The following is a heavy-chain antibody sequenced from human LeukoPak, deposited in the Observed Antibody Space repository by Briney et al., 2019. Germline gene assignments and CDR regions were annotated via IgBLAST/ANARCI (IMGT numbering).Heavy chain of an antibody. V-gene: IGHV1-69*06. CDR1: GGTFSSYA. Sequence: SVKASCKASGGTFSSYAISWVRQAPGQGLEWMGGIIPIFGTANYAQKFQGRVTITADKSTSTAYMELSSLRSEDTAVYYCARGPGIAVADNFDYWGQGTLVTVSS. CDR2: IIPIFGTA. J-gene: IGHJ4*02. CDR3: ARGPGIAVADNFDY. D-gene: IGHD6-19*01.